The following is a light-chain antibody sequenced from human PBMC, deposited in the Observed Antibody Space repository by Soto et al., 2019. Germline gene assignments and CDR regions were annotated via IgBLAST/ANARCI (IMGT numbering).Light chain of an antibody. CDR2: GAS. J-gene: IGKJ1*01. CDR1: QSVSSN. Sequence: IVMTHSPATLSVSPGERATLSCRASQSVSSNLAWYQQKPGQAPGLLIYGASSRSTGIPDRFSGSGSGTDFTLTISILEPEDFAVYYCQQYGSSPWTFGQGTKVDIK. CDR3: QQYGSSPWT. V-gene: IGKV3-20*01.